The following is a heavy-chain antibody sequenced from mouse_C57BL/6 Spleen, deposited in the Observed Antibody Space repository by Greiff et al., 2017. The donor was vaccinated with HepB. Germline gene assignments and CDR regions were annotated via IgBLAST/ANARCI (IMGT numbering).Heavy chain of an antibody. CDR2: INPSNGGT. Sequence: QVQLQQPGTELVKPGASVKLSCKASGYTFTSYWMHWVKQRPGQGLEWIGNINPSNGGTNYNEKFKSKATLTVDKSSSTAYMQLSSLTSEDSAVYYGAPEGYDYDAGYYYAMDYWGQGTSVTVSS. CDR1: GYTFTSYW. V-gene: IGHV1-53*01. J-gene: IGHJ4*01. D-gene: IGHD2-4*01. CDR3: APEGYDYDAGYYYAMDY.